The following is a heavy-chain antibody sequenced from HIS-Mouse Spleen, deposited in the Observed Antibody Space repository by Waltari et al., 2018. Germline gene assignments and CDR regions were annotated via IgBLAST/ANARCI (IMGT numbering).Heavy chain of an antibody. V-gene: IGHV2-70*15. D-gene: IGHD6-19*01. CDR1: GFSLSTSGKC. CDR2: IDWDDDK. J-gene: IGHJ4*02. Sequence: QVTLRESGPALVKPTQTLTLTCTFSGFSLSTSGKCGSWIRQPPGKALEWLPRIDWDDDKYYSTTLKTRLTIARDTSKNQVVLTMTNMDPLDTATYYCARIAEGYTSGWYAFDYWGQGTLVTVSS. CDR3: ARIAEGYTSGWYAFDY.